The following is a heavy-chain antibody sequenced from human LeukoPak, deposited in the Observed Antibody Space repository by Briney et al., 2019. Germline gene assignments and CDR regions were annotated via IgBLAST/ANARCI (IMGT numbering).Heavy chain of an antibody. Sequence: GGSLRLSCVASGFIFGTYAMNWVRQAPGKGLEWVSGISGSGGGTYYGDSVKGRFTISRDNSKNTVYLQMDNLRADDTAVYYCAKGGGSGSYYIFDFWGQGTLVTVSS. CDR2: ISGSGGGT. J-gene: IGHJ4*02. CDR1: GFIFGTYA. D-gene: IGHD3-10*01. CDR3: AKGGGSGSYYIFDF. V-gene: IGHV3-23*01.